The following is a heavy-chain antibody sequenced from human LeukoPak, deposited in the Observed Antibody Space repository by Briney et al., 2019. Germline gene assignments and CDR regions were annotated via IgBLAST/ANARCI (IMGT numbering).Heavy chain of an antibody. CDR3: AGGYCSGGSCYSLVRSGY. J-gene: IGHJ4*02. CDR1: GFTFSSYS. Sequence: PGGSLRLSCAASGFTFSSYSMNWVRQAPGKGLEWVSSISSSSSYIYYADSVKGRFTISRDNAKNSLYLQMNSLRAEDTAVYYCAGGYCSGGSCYSLVRSGYWGQGTLVTVSS. CDR2: ISSSSSYI. V-gene: IGHV3-21*01. D-gene: IGHD2-15*01.